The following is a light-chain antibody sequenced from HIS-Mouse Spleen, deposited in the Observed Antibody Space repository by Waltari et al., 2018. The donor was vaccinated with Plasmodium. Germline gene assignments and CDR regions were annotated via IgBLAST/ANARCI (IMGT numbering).Light chain of an antibody. Sequence: SYELTQPPSVPVSPGQTARITCPGDALPKQNAYWYQQKSGQAPVLVIYEDSKRPSGIPERFSGSSSGTMATLTISGAQVEDEADYYCYSTDSSGNHRVFGGGTKLTVL. V-gene: IGLV3-10*01. CDR2: EDS. CDR3: YSTDSSGNHRV. J-gene: IGLJ3*02. CDR1: ALPKQN.